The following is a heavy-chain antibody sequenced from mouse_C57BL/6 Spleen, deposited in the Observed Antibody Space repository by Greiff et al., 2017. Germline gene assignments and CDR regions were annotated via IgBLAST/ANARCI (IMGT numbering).Heavy chain of an antibody. D-gene: IGHD2-3*01. CDR1: GFTFSDYY. CDR2: ISNGGGST. CDR3: ARAEGYYERGYAMDY. Sequence: DVMLVESGGGLVQPGGSLKLSCAASGFTFSDYYMYWVRQTPEKRLEWVAYISNGGGSTYYPDTVKGRFTISRDNAKNTLYLQMSRLKSEDTAMYYCARAEGYYERGYAMDYWGQGTSVTVSS. J-gene: IGHJ4*01. V-gene: IGHV5-12*01.